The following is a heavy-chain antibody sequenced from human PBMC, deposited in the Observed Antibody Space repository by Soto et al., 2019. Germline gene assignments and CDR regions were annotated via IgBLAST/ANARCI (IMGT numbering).Heavy chain of an antibody. CDR1: GYTFSSYA. Sequence: QVQLVQSGAEEKKPGASVKVSCKASGYTFSSYAMDWVRQAPGQRLEGRGWINAGNGNTKYSQKFQGRVTISRDTSASTAYMELSRLRSEDTAVYYCARDLGWLQFDYWGQGTLVTVSS. V-gene: IGHV1-3*05. D-gene: IGHD5-12*01. CDR3: ARDLGWLQFDY. J-gene: IGHJ4*02. CDR2: INAGNGNT.